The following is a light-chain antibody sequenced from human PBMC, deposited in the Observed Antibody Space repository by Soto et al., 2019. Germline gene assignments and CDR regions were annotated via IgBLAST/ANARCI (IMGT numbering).Light chain of an antibody. Sequence: QSALTQPASVSGSPGQSIIISCTGTSSDVGLYNFVSWFQQHPGKAPKLIIYEVTNRPSGVSSRFSGSKSGNTASLTISGLQAGDEADYYCSSKTSSSTLVFGGGTKVTVL. CDR2: EVT. V-gene: IGLV2-14*01. CDR3: SSKTSSSTLV. J-gene: IGLJ3*02. CDR1: SSDVGLYNF.